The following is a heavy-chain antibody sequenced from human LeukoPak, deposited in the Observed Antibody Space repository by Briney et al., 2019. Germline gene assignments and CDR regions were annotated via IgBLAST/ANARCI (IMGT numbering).Heavy chain of an antibody. CDR2: ISYDGSNK. Sequence: PGRSLRLSCAASGFTFSSYAMHWVRQAPGKGLEWVAVISYDGSNKYYADSVKGRFTISRDNSKNTLYLQMNSLRAEDAAVYYCARGSYFASAYCGGDCYCNYWGQGTLVTVSS. V-gene: IGHV3-30-3*01. CDR1: GFTFSSYA. J-gene: IGHJ4*02. CDR3: ARGSYFASAYCGGDCYCNY. D-gene: IGHD2-21*02.